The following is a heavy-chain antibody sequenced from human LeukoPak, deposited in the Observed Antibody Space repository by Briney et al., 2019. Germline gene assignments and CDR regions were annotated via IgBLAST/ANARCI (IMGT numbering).Heavy chain of an antibody. V-gene: IGHV3-23*01. CDR1: GFTFSSYA. CDR3: AKASLGRYCSGGSCYKGGFGY. J-gene: IGHJ4*02. CDR2: ISGSGAST. Sequence: PGGTLRLSCAASGFTFSSYAMSWVRQAPGKGLQWVSGISGSGASTNYADSVEGRFTISRDNSRNTLYLQMNSLRVEDTALYYCAKASLGRYCSGGSCYKGGFGYWGQGTLVTVSS. D-gene: IGHD2-15*01.